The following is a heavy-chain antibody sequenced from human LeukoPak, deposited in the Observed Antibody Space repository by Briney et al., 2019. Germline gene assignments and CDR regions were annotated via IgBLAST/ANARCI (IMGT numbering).Heavy chain of an antibody. CDR1: GYTLTELS. V-gene: IGHV1-24*01. Sequence: ASVKVSCKVPGYTLTELSMHWVRQAPGKGLEWMGGFDPEDGETIYAQKFQGRVTMTEDTSTDTAYMELSSLRSEDTAVYYCATVRYYYDSSGRFDYWGQGTLVTVSS. CDR2: FDPEDGET. D-gene: IGHD3-22*01. J-gene: IGHJ4*02. CDR3: ATVRYYYDSSGRFDY.